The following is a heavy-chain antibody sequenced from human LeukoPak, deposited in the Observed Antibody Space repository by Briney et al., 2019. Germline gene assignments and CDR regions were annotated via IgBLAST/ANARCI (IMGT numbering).Heavy chain of an antibody. CDR3: ARSEAGTTRLFDY. CDR2: INPNSGGT. CDR1: GYTFTGYY. D-gene: IGHD1-1*01. Sequence: PGASVKASCKASGYTFTGYYMHWVRQAPGQGLEWMGWINPNSGGTNYAQKFQGRVTMTRDTSISTAYMELSRLRSDDTAVYYCARSEAGTTRLFDYWGQGTLVTVSS. J-gene: IGHJ4*02. V-gene: IGHV1-2*02.